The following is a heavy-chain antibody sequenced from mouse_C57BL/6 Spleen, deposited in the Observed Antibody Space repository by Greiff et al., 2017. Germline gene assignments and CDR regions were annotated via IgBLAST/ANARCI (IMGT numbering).Heavy chain of an antibody. V-gene: IGHV2-6*01. Sequence: VKLVESGPGLVAPSQSLSITCTVSGFSLTSYGVDWVRQSPGKGLEWLGVIWGVGSTNYNSALKSRLSISKDNSKIQVFLKMNSLQTDDTAMYYCASYRDYAMDYWGQGTSVTVSS. CDR2: IWGVGST. J-gene: IGHJ4*01. CDR1: GFSLTSYG. CDR3: ASYRDYAMDY.